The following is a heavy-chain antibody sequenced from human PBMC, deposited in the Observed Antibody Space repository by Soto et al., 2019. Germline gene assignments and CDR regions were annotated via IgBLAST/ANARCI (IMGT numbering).Heavy chain of an antibody. CDR1: GGTFSTYS. CDR3: TIGSWSGEVFDI. CDR2: IIPMLGIA. V-gene: IGHV1-69*02. J-gene: IGHJ3*02. Sequence: QVQLVQSGAEVKKPGSSVKVSCKDSGGTFSTYSMFWVRQAPGQGLEWMGRIIPMLGIANYAQRFQDRVTITADTSTATAYMELSSLRSEDTAPYYCTIGSWSGEVFDIWGQGTMVTVSS. D-gene: IGHD2-21*01.